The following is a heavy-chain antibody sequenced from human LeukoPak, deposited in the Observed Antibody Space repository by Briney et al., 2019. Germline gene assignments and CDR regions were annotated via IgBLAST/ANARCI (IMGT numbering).Heavy chain of an antibody. V-gene: IGHV1-69*13. Sequence: SVKVSCTASGGTFSSYAISWVRQAPGQGLEWMGGIIPIFGTANYAQKFQGRVTITADESTSTAYMELSSLRSEDTAVYYCARDTGPYDSSGYYYLDAFDIWGQGTMVTVSS. CDR3: ARDTGPYDSSGYYYLDAFDI. J-gene: IGHJ3*02. D-gene: IGHD3-22*01. CDR2: IIPIFGTA. CDR1: GGTFSSYA.